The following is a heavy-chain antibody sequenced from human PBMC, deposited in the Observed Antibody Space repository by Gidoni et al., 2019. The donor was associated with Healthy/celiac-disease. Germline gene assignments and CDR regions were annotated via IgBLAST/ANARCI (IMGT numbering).Heavy chain of an antibody. D-gene: IGHD5-18*01. CDR3: ASRVRRAGYWYPDTAMDYYMDV. CDR2: IYTSGST. Sequence: QVQLQESGPGLVKPSETLSLTCTVSGGSISSYYWSWIRQPAGKGLEWIGRIYTSGSTNYNPPLKSRVTMSVDTSKNQFSLKLSSVTAADTAVYYCASRVRRAGYWYPDTAMDYYMDVWGKGTTVTVSS. J-gene: IGHJ6*03. CDR1: GGSISSYY. V-gene: IGHV4-4*07.